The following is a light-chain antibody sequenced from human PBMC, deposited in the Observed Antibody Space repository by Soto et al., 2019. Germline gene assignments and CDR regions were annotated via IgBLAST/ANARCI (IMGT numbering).Light chain of an antibody. CDR2: GAS. V-gene: IGKV3-15*01. CDR1: ESISRI. CDR3: QQYMNWPPLT. Sequence: EIVMTQSPATLSVSPGERVTLSCRASESISRILAWYQQKPGQAPRLLIYGASSRDTGVPARFSGGGSGTEFTLTISSLQSEDSAVYFCQQYMNWPPLTFGPGTKVDV. J-gene: IGKJ3*01.